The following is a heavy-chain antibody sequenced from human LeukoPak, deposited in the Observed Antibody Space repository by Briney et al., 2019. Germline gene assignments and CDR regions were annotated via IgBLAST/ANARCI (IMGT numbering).Heavy chain of an antibody. CDR1: GFTFSSYA. CDR2: ISGSGGST. CDR3: AKSRTMVRGVITGYFDY. J-gene: IGHJ4*02. V-gene: IGHV3-23*01. Sequence: PGGSLRLSCAASGFTFSSYAMSWVRQAPGKGLEWVSAISGSGGSTYYADSVKGRFTISRDNSKNTLYLQMNSLRAEDTAVYYCAKSRTMVRGVITGYFDYWGQGTLVTVSS. D-gene: IGHD3-10*01.